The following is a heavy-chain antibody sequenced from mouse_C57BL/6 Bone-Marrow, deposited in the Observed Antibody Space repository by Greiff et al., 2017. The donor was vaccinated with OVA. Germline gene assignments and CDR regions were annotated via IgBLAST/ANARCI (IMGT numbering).Heavy chain of an antibody. J-gene: IGHJ1*03. CDR1: GFTFSSYG. CDR3: ARHDYGSSLYWYFDV. V-gene: IGHV5-6*01. CDR2: ISSGGSYT. D-gene: IGHD1-1*01. Sequence: EVMLVESGGDLVKPGGSLKLSCAASGFTFSSYGMSWVRQTPDKRLEWVATISSGGSYTYYPDSVKGRFTISRDNAKNTLYLQMSSLKSEDTAMYYCARHDYGSSLYWYFDVWGTGTTVTVSS.